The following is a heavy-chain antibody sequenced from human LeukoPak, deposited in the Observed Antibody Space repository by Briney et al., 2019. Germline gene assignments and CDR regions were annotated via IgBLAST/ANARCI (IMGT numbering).Heavy chain of an antibody. CDR3: VRHVGYYDTLSNLRDY. V-gene: IGHV4-39*01. D-gene: IGHD3-22*01. CDR2: IYYSGST. CDR1: GGSVSSSSYY. J-gene: IGHJ4*02. Sequence: SETLSLTCTVSGGSVSSSSYYWGWIRQPPGKGLEWIGSIYYSGSTYYNPPLKSRVTISVDTSKNHLSLKLSSVTAADTAVYYCVRHVGYYDTLSNLRDYWGQGTLVTVSS.